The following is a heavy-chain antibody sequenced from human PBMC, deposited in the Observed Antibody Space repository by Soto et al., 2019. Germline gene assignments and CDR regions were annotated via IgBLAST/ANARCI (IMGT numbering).Heavy chain of an antibody. J-gene: IGHJ1*01. V-gene: IGHV1-69*02. D-gene: IGHD4-17*01. CDR1: GGTFSSYT. Sequence: ASVKVSCKASGGTFSSYTISWVRQAPGQGLEWMGRIIPILGIANYAQKFQGRDTITADKSTSTAYMELSSLRSEDTAVYYCARIPTTVTKHGRYFQHWGQGTLVTVSS. CDR2: IIPILGIA. CDR3: ARIPTTVTKHGRYFQH.